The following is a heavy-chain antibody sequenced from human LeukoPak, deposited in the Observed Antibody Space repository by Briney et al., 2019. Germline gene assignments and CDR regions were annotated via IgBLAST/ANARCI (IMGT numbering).Heavy chain of an antibody. CDR1: GFTFSSYG. Sequence: GGSLRLSCAASGFTFSSYGMHWVRQAPGKGLEWVAVIWYDGSNKYYADSVKGRFTISRDNSKNTLYLQMNSLRAEDTAVYYSAREELDCSSTSCYATPFDYWGQGTPVTVSS. CDR3: AREELDCSSTSCYATPFDY. J-gene: IGHJ4*02. CDR2: IWYDGSNK. V-gene: IGHV3-33*08. D-gene: IGHD2-2*01.